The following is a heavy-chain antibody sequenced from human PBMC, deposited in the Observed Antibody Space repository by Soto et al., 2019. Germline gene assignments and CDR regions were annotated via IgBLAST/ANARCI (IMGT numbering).Heavy chain of an antibody. CDR3: ARGNTYYDILTGYYTYVDY. CDR1: GGSFSGYY. Sequence: SETLSLTCAVYGGSFSGYYWSWIRQPPGKGLEWIGEINHSGSTNYNPSLKSRVTISVDTSKNQFSLKLSSVTAADTAVYHCARGNTYYDILTGYYTYVDYWGQGTLVTVSS. D-gene: IGHD3-9*01. J-gene: IGHJ4*02. V-gene: IGHV4-34*01. CDR2: INHSGST.